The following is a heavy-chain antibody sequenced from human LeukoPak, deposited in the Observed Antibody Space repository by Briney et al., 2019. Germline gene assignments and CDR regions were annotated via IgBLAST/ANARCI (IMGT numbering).Heavy chain of an antibody. CDR2: INHSGST. CDR3: ARGRRLAYQLLSRALDY. CDR1: GGSFSGYY. V-gene: IGHV4-34*01. Sequence: PSETLSLTCAVYGGSFSGYYWSWIRQPPGKGLEWIGEINHSGSTNYNPTLKSRVTISVDTSKNQFSLKLSSVTAADTAVYYCARGRRLAYQLLSRALDYWGQGTLVTVSS. D-gene: IGHD2-2*01. J-gene: IGHJ4*02.